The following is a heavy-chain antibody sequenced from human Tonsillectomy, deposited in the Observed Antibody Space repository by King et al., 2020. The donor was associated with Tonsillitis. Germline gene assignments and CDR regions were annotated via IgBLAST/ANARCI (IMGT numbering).Heavy chain of an antibody. CDR3: ARASGCYPLDY. D-gene: IGHD3-22*01. J-gene: IGHJ4*02. V-gene: IGHV4-59*01. Sequence: QLQESGPGLVKPSETLSLTCTVSGGSISSYYWSWIRQPPGKGLEWIGYIYYSGSTNYNPSLKSRVTISVDTSKNQFSLKLSSVTAADTAVYYCARASGCYPLDYWGQGTLVTVSS. CDR1: GGSISSYY. CDR2: IYYSGST.